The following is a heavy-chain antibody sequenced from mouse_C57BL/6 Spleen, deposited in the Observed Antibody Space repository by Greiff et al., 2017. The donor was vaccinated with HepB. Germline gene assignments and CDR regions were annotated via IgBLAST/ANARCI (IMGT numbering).Heavy chain of an antibody. J-gene: IGHJ2*01. CDR1: GYTFTSYW. CDR3: ARRDSSGYFDY. V-gene: IGHV1-52*01. CDR2: IDPSDSET. D-gene: IGHD3-2*02. Sequence: QVQLQQPGAELVRPGSSVKLSCKASGYTFTSYWMHWVKQRPIQGLEWIGNIDPSDSETHYNQKFKDKATLTVDKSSSTAYMQLSSLTSEDSAVYYCARRDSSGYFDYWGQGTTLTVSS.